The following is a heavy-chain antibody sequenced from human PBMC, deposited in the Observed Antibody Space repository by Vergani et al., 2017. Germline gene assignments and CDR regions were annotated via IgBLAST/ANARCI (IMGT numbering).Heavy chain of an antibody. CDR1: GFIFSTYA. CDR2: ISSDGGST. V-gene: IGHV3-23*01. J-gene: IGHJ4*02. Sequence: EVQLLESGGDLVQPGGSLRLSCTASGFIFSTYAMTWVRQAPGKGLEWVSTISSDGGSTYYADSVKGRFTISRDNSKNTLYLQMNSLRAEDTALYYCARTGSGYNYGYTFDYWGQGTLVTVSS. CDR3: ARTGSGYNYGYTFDY. D-gene: IGHD5-18*01.